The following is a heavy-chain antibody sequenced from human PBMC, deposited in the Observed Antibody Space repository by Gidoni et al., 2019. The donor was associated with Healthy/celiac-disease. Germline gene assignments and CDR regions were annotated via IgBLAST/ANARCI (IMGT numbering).Heavy chain of an antibody. J-gene: IGHJ6*02. V-gene: IGHV4-34*01. CDR2: INHSGSA. CDR3: ERGRSSGYSYYYYGMDV. CDR1: GGSFSGYY. Sequence: QVQLQQWGAGLLKPSETLSLTCAVDGGSFSGYYWSWIRQPPGKGLEWIGEINHSGSANYNPYLKSRVTIAVDTSKNQFSLKLSFVTAADTAVYYCERGRSSGYSYYYYGMDVWGQGTTVTVSS. D-gene: IGHD3-22*01.